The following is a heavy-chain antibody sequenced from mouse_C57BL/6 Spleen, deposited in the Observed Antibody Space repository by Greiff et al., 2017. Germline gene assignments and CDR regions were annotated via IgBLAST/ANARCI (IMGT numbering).Heavy chain of an antibody. Sequence: QVHVKQSGAELVRPGASVTLSCKASGYTFTDYEMHWVKQTPVHGLEWIGAIDPETGGTAYNQKFKGKAILTADKSSSTAYMELRSLTSEDSAVYYCTRGKIYDGYYRWYFDVWGTGTTVTVSS. CDR2: IDPETGGT. CDR1: GYTFTDYE. V-gene: IGHV1-15*01. D-gene: IGHD2-3*01. J-gene: IGHJ1*03. CDR3: TRGKIYDGYYRWYFDV.